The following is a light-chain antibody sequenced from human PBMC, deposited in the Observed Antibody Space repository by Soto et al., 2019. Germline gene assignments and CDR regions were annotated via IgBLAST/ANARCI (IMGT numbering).Light chain of an antibody. CDR1: ESVRGN. Sequence: EIVLMQSPATLSVSPGERVTVSCRASESVRGNLAWYQQRPGQSPILLIYDSSTRATGIPARFGGSGAGTEFTLTISSLQSGDFAMYYCQQYNNWPRTFGQGSKVDVK. CDR3: QQYNNWPRT. J-gene: IGKJ1*01. V-gene: IGKV3-15*01. CDR2: DSS.